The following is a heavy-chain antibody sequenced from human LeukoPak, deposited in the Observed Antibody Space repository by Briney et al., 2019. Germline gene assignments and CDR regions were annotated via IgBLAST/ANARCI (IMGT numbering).Heavy chain of an antibody. CDR2: MFYNVST. CDR3: AGGKSSGFFDY. J-gene: IGHJ4*02. D-gene: IGHD3-10*01. CDR1: GGSISSYY. Sequence: SETLSLTCTVSGGSISSYYWSWIRQPPGKGLEWIGYMFYNVSTNYNPSLRSRLTISVAASKNQFSLKLSSVTAADMALYYCAGGKSSGFFDYWGQGILVTVSS. V-gene: IGHV4-59*01.